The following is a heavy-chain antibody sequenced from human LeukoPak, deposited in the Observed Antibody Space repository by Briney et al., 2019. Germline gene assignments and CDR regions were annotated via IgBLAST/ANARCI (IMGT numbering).Heavy chain of an antibody. Sequence: ASVKVSCKASGYTFTNYRINWVRQAPGQGLEWMGTINPSSGSRSYAQKFQGRVTMTRDTPTNIVYMELSSLRSEDTAVYFCARDACSSTICQAGGNWFDPWGQGTLVIVS. J-gene: IGHJ5*02. CDR2: INPSSGSR. CDR3: ARDACSSTICQAGGNWFDP. V-gene: IGHV1-46*01. CDR1: GYTFTNYR. D-gene: IGHD2-2*01.